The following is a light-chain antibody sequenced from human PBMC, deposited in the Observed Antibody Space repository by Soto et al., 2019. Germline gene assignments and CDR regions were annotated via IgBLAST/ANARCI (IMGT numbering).Light chain of an antibody. CDR2: DVS. J-gene: IGLJ1*01. Sequence: QSVLTQPASVSVSPGQSIAISCTGTSSDVGGYNYVSWYQQYPGKAPKLMIYDVSNRPSGVSNRFSGSKSGNTASLTISGLQAEDEADYYCSSYISSSTLVFGTGTKVTVL. CDR3: SSYISSSTLV. V-gene: IGLV2-14*01. CDR1: SSDVGGYNY.